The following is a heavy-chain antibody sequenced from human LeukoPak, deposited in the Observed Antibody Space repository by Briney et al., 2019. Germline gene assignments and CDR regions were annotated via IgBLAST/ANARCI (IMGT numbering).Heavy chain of an antibody. V-gene: IGHV4-59*08. CDR1: GGSISSYY. D-gene: IGHD2-2*01. J-gene: IGHJ6*02. Sequence: SETLSLTCTVPGGSISSYYWNWLRQPPGEGLEWIGYIYYSGSTNYNASLKSRVTISVDTSKNQFSLKLSSVTAADTAVYYCARQDVVVITAATYYYGMDVWGQGTTVTVSS. CDR3: ARQDVVVITAATYYYGMDV. CDR2: IYYSGST.